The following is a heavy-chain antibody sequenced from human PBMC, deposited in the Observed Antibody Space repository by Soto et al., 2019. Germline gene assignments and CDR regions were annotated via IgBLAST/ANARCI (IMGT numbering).Heavy chain of an antibody. J-gene: IGHJ4*02. CDR3: ARDPEMGPPMETY. CDR2: ISYDGSNK. D-gene: IGHD1-26*01. CDR1: GFTFSSYA. V-gene: IGHV3-30-3*01. Sequence: QVQLVESGGGVVQPGRSLRLSCAASGFTFSSYAMHWVRQAPGKGLEWVAVISYDGSNKYYADSVKGRFTISRDNSKNTLYLQMNSLRAEDTAVYYCARDPEMGPPMETYWGQGTLVTVSS.